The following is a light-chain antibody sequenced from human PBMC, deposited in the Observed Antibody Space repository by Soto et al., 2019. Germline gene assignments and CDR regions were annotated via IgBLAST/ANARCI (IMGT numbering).Light chain of an antibody. V-gene: IGKV3-15*01. J-gene: IGKJ4*01. CDR2: GAS. CDR1: QGISRK. CDR3: QKYNNWLLN. Sequence: IVMTQSPATLSLAPGEWVTFSCMASQGISRKVAWYQHKPGQAPRLLIYGASTRATGVPARFSGSGSWTEFILTISSLQSEDFAIYYCQKYNNWLLNFGGGTKVDIK.